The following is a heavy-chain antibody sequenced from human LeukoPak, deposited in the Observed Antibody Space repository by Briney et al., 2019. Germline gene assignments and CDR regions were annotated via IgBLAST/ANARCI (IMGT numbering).Heavy chain of an antibody. CDR3: ARDDPRVGVYSGSYWDAFDI. D-gene: IGHD1-26*01. CDR2: ISYDGRNK. CDR1: GFTFSSYG. V-gene: IGHV3-30*03. J-gene: IGHJ3*02. Sequence: GGSLRLSCAASGFTFSSYGMHWVRQAPGKGLEWVAVISYDGRNKYFVDSVKGRFTISRDNSKNTLYLQMTSLRAADTAVYYCARDDPRVGVYSGSYWDAFDIWGQGTMVTVSS.